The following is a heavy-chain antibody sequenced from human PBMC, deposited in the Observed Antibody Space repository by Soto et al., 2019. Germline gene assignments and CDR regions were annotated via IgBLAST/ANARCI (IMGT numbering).Heavy chain of an antibody. V-gene: IGHV4-31*03. CDR3: ARGQSYYDSSGYYYLDYFDY. J-gene: IGHJ4*02. Sequence: SETLSITCTVSGGSISSGGYYWSWIRQHPGKGLEWIGYIYYSGSTYYNPSLKSRVTISVDTSKNQFSLKLSSVTAADTAVYYCARGQSYYDSSGYYYLDYFDYWGQGTLVTVSS. CDR1: GGSISSGGYY. D-gene: IGHD3-22*01. CDR2: IYYSGST.